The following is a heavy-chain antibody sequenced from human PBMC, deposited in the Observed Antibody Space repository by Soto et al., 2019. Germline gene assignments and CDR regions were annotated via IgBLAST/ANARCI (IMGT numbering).Heavy chain of an antibody. CDR1: GFTFSSYA. CDR2: ISGSGGST. Sequence: GGSLRLSCAASGFTFSSYAMSWVRQAPGKGLEWVSAISGSGGSTYYADSVKGRFTISRDNSKNTLYLQMNSLRAEDTAVYYCAKYLFYDFWSGRNWFDPWGQGTLVTVSS. D-gene: IGHD3-3*01. V-gene: IGHV3-23*01. CDR3: AKYLFYDFWSGRNWFDP. J-gene: IGHJ5*02.